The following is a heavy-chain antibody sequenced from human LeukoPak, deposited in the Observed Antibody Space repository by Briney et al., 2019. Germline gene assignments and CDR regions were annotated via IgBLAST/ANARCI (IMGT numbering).Heavy chain of an antibody. Sequence: SETLSLTCTVSGGSISSYYWSWIRQPAGKGLEWIGRIYTSGSTNYNPSLKSRVTMSVDTSKNQFSLKLSSVTAADTAVYYCARVVDTAMVTNFDYWGQGTLVTVSS. CDR3: ARVVDTAMVTNFDY. CDR1: GGSISSYY. CDR2: IYTSGST. J-gene: IGHJ4*02. D-gene: IGHD5-18*01. V-gene: IGHV4-4*07.